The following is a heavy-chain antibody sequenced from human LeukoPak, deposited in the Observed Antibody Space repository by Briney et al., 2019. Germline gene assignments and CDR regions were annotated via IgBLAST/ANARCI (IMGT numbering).Heavy chain of an antibody. D-gene: IGHD3-10*01. V-gene: IGHV3-53*01. Sequence: GGSLRLSCAASGFTVSRNYMSWVRQAPGKGLEWVSVIYSGGSTYYADSVKGRFTIARDNSKNTLYLQMNSLRAEDTAVYYCARVGYYYGSGYFDYWGQGTLVTVSS. CDR1: GFTVSRNY. CDR3: ARVGYYYGSGYFDY. CDR2: IYSGGST. J-gene: IGHJ4*02.